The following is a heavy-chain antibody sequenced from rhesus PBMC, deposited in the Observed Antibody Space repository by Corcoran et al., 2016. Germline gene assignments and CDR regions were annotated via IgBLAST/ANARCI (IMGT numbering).Heavy chain of an antibody. CDR3: ARLVAGSGLDA. Sequence: QVQLQASGPGRVKPSETLSLTCAVSGGPITSNYWRWIRKSPGKGLEWIGYFHGGSGSTSYPPSLKSRVSFSRYTSKNQLSLSLSSVTAADTAVYSCARLVAGSGLDAWGQGVVVTVSS. CDR1: GGPITSNY. D-gene: IGHD6-37*01. J-gene: IGHJ6*01. V-gene: IGHV4-147*01. CDR2: FHGGSGST.